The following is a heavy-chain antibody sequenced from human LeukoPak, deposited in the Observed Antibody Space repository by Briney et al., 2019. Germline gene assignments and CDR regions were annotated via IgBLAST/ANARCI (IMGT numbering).Heavy chain of an antibody. J-gene: IGHJ4*02. CDR1: GITLMSYT. CDR2: VLDNTDFA. Sequence: GALRLSCSASGITLMSYTIHWLRRAPGRGLEWLTLVLDNTDFAYHADSVKGRFIISRDNSKNTLYLQMNSLRAEDTAVYYCANYYGGDFDYWGQGTLVTVSS. CDR3: ANYYGGDFDY. V-gene: IGHV3-30-3*01. D-gene: IGHD4-23*01.